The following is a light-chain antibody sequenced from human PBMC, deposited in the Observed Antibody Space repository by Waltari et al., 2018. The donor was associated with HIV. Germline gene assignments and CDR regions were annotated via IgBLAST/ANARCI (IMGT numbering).Light chain of an antibody. CDR2: AAS. J-gene: IGKJ4*01. Sequence: DIQLIQSPSFLSASVGDRVTITCRASQGISSYLACYQQKPGKAPNLLIYAASTLQYGVPSRFSGSGSGTEFTLTISSLQPEDFATYYCQQLNSYPLTFGGGTKVEIK. V-gene: IGKV1-9*01. CDR1: QGISSY. CDR3: QQLNSYPLT.